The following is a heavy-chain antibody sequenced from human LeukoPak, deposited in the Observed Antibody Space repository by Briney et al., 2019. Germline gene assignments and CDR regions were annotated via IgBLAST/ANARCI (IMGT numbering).Heavy chain of an antibody. D-gene: IGHD2-15*01. CDR2: ISGSGGST. Sequence: GGSLRLSCAASGFTFNTYTMTWVRQAPGKGLEWVSAISGSGGSTYFADSVKGRFTISRDNSNNTLYLQMNSLRAEDTAVYYCAKDRGYCSGVNCYRFDYWGQGTLVTVSS. J-gene: IGHJ4*02. V-gene: IGHV3-23*01. CDR1: GFTFNTYT. CDR3: AKDRGYCSGVNCYRFDY.